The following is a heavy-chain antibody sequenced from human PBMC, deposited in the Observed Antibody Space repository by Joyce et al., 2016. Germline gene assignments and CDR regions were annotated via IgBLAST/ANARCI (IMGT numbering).Heavy chain of an antibody. CDR1: GFNFRNYA. V-gene: IGHV3-23*01. D-gene: IGHD3-10*01. CDR2: MSGTGGRT. Sequence: EVQLLESGGNLVQPGGSLRLSCSASGFNFRNYAMSWVRQAPGKGLEWVSAMSGTGGRTYYADSVKGRFTISRDNSKNMLYLQMNSLRAGDTAVYYCAKERGSWVGELGGDSNWFDPWGQGTLVTVSS. CDR3: AKERGSWVGELGGDSNWFDP. J-gene: IGHJ5*02.